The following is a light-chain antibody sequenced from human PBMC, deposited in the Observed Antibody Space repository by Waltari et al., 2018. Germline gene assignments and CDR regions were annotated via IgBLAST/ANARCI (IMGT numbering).Light chain of an antibody. V-gene: IGLV2-14*01. CDR1: SSDVGFYNY. Sequence: QSALTQPASVSGSPGQSITISCTGTSSDVGFYNYVSWYQQHPGRAPKLMSYDVFERPSVVSNRFSGSKSGNTASLTISGLQAEDEADYYCNSYTGSSSWVFGGGTKLTVL. CDR3: NSYTGSSSWV. CDR2: DVF. J-gene: IGLJ3*02.